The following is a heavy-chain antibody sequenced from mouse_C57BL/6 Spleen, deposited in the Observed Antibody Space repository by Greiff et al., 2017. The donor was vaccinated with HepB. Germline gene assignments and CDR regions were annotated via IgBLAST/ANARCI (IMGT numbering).Heavy chain of an antibody. CDR2: ISYDGSN. D-gene: IGHD2-1*01. J-gene: IGHJ1*03. V-gene: IGHV3-6*01. CDR3: ARGPLYGNYYWYFDV. CDR1: GYSITSGYY. Sequence: EVKVEESGPGLVKPSQSLSLTCSVTGYSITSGYYWNWIRQFPGNKLEWMGYISYDGSNNYNPSPKNRISITRDTSKNQFFLKLNSVTTEDTATYYCARGPLYGNYYWYFDVWGTGTTVTVSS.